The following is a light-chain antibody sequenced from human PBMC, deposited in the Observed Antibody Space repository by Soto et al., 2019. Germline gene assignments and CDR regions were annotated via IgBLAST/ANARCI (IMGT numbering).Light chain of an antibody. CDR2: EVS. V-gene: IGLV2-8*01. CDR3: SSYAGSNNYV. J-gene: IGLJ1*01. CDR1: SSDVGGYNS. Sequence: QSALTQPPSASGSPGQSVTISCTGTSSDVGGYNSVSWYQHHPGKAPKLMIYEVSKRPSGVPDRFSGSKSANTASLTVSGLQAEDEDDYYCSSYAGSNNYVFGTGTKLTVL.